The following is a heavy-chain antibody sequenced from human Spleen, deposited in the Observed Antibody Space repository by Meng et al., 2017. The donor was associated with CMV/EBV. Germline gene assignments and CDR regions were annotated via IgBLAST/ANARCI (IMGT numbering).Heavy chain of an antibody. CDR3: ARDILERNAFDM. CDR2: ISYIGST. CDR1: GGSVSSGSYY. V-gene: IGHV4-61*01. J-gene: IGHJ3*02. D-gene: IGHD1-1*01. Sequence: TVSGGSVSSGSYYWSWLRQHPGKGLEWIGYISYIGSTNYNPSLKSRVTISVDTSKNQFSLKLSSVTTADTAVFYCARDILERNAFDMWGQGTMVTVSS.